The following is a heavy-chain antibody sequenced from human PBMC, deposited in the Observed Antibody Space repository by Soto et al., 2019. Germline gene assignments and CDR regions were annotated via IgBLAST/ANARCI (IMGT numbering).Heavy chain of an antibody. CDR1: GYTFTSYA. D-gene: IGHD2-15*01. CDR2: INAGNGNT. CDR3: ARDRDIVVVVAATRRSRPPNNWFDP. J-gene: IGHJ5*02. V-gene: IGHV1-3*01. Sequence: RASVKVSCKASGYTFTSYAMHWVRQAPGQRLEWMGWINAGNGNTKYSQKFQGRVTITRDTSASTAYMELSSLRSEDTAVYYCARDRDIVVVVAATRRSRPPNNWFDPWGQGTLVTVSS.